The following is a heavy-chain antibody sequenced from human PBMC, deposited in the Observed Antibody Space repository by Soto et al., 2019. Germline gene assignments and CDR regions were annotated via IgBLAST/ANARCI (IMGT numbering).Heavy chain of an antibody. CDR3: ARSITYYYDSSGYYSDAFDI. D-gene: IGHD3-22*01. CDR1: GGSISSGGYY. Sequence: SETLSLTCTVSGGSISSGGYYWSWIRQHPGKGLEWIGYIYYSGSTYYNPSLKSRVTISVDTSKNQFSLKLSSVTAADTAVYYCARSITYYYDSSGYYSDAFDIWGQGTMVTVSS. J-gene: IGHJ3*02. CDR2: IYYSGST. V-gene: IGHV4-31*03.